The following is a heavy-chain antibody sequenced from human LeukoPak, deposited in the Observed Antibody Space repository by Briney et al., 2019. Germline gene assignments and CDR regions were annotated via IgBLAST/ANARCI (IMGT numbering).Heavy chain of an antibody. J-gene: IGHJ4*02. CDR2: MKHDGSDK. D-gene: IGHD3-22*01. V-gene: IGHV3-7*01. CDR1: GFTFSNYW. CDR3: ASSPPPDDRSGYHDH. Sequence: GGSLRLSCAASGFTFSNYWMSWVRQAPGKGLEWVANMKHDGSDKYYLDSVKGRFTVSRDNAKNSLYLQMNSLRAEDTAVYYCASSPPPDDRSGYHDHWGQGILVTVSS.